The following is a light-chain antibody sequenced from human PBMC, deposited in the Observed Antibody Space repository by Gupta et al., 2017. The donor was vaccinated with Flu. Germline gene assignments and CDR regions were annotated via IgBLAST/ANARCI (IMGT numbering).Light chain of an antibody. CDR1: SSGVGDYNR. Sequence: QSALTQPASVSGSPGQSIIISCTGTSSGVGDYNRVSWYQQHPGKAPKLIIYEVSNRPSGVSNRFSGSKSGNTASLTISGLQADDEADYYCSSYTRSTASIIAWVFGGGTKVTVL. CDR3: SSYTRSTASIIAWV. V-gene: IGLV2-14*01. J-gene: IGLJ3*02. CDR2: EVS.